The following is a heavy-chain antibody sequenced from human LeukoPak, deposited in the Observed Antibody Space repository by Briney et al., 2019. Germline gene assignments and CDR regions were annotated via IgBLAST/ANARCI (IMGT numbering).Heavy chain of an antibody. J-gene: IGHJ4*02. CDR3: VRAVGGNDGRTFGY. CDR2: VSSDGSIT. D-gene: IGHD3-3*01. Sequence: GGSLRLSCAASGFTFSSYWMHWVRQAPGKGLVWVSRVSSDGSITDYTDTVKGRFTISRDNAKNTLYLQMNSLRAEDTAMYYCVRAVGGNDGRTFGYWAQGTLVTVSS. V-gene: IGHV3-74*01. CDR1: GFTFSSYW.